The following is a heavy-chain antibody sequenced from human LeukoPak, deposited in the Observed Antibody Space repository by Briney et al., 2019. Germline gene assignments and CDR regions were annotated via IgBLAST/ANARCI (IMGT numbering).Heavy chain of an antibody. J-gene: IGHJ5*02. CDR1: GYSISGTYC. V-gene: IGHV4-38-2*02. CDR2: ICHSGST. Sequence: SETLSLTCTVSGYSISGTYCWGWIRQPPGNGLEWIGRICHSGSTYYNPSLKSRVTISVDTSKNQLSLKLSSVTAADTAVYYCARVCCYFDSGSYPNWFDPWGPGTLVIVSS. CDR3: ARVCCYFDSGSYPNWFDP. D-gene: IGHD3-10*01.